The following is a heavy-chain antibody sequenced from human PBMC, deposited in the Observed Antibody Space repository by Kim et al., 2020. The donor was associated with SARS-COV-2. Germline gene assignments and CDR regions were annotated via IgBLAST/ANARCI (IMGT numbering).Heavy chain of an antibody. CDR3: AHKEGIGELFGY. V-gene: IGHV2-5*01. Sequence: RYSPSLKSRLTITKDTSKNQVVLTMTNMDPVDTATYYCAHKEGIGELFGYWGQGTLVTVSS. D-gene: IGHD3-10*01. J-gene: IGHJ4*02.